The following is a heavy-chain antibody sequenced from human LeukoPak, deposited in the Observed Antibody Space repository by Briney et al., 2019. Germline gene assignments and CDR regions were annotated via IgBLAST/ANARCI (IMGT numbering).Heavy chain of an antibody. CDR2: IYHSGST. V-gene: IGHV4-38-2*02. Sequence: PSETLSLTCTVSGYSISSGYYWGWIRQPPGKGLEWIGSIYHSGSTYYNPSLKSRVTISVDTSKNQFSLKLSSVTAADTAVYYCARDPTYYYDSSFDYWGQGTLVTVSS. CDR1: GYSISSGYY. D-gene: IGHD3-22*01. J-gene: IGHJ4*02. CDR3: ARDPTYYYDSSFDY.